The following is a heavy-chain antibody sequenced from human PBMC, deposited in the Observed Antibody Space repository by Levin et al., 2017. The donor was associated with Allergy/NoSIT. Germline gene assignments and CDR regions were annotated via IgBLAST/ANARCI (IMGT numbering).Heavy chain of an antibody. D-gene: IGHD3-16*01. J-gene: IGHJ4*02. CDR1: GFSLSSYS. CDR3: ARDWAYAFDY. Sequence: TGGSLRLSCAASGFSLSSYSMNWVRQAPGKGLEWISYIGTSDNVIAYADSVRGRFTISRDIAKSSLYLQMNTLRDEDTAVYYCARDWAYAFDYWGQGAPVTVSS. V-gene: IGHV3-48*02. CDR2: IGTSDNVI.